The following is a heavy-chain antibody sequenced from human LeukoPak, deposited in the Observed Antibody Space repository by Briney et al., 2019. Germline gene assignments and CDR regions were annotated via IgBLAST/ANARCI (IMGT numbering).Heavy chain of an antibody. V-gene: IGHV3-48*03. CDR2: ISSSGSTI. D-gene: IGHD6-25*01. CDR1: GFTFSSYE. J-gene: IGHJ4*02. CDR3: ARDGAAYYFDY. Sequence: GGSLRLSCAASGFTFSSYEMNWVRQAPGKGLEWVSYISSSGSTIYYADSVKGRFTISRDNAKNSLYLQMNSLRAEDTAVYYRARDGAAYYFDYWGQGTLVTVSS.